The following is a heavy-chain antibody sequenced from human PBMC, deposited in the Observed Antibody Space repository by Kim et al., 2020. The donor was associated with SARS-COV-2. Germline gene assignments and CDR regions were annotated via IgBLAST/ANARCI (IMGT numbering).Heavy chain of an antibody. CDR1: GFTFSSYG. Sequence: GGSLRLSCAASGFTFSSYGMHWVRQAPGKGLEWVSGVSDSGDRTYYADSVKGRFTISRDNSKDTLYLKMNSLRAEDTALYYCANMGHCGGGPCYDRAYWGQGTLVTVSS. CDR3: ANMGHCGGGPCYDRAY. J-gene: IGHJ4*02. V-gene: IGHV3-23*01. D-gene: IGHD2-15*01. CDR2: VSDSGDRT.